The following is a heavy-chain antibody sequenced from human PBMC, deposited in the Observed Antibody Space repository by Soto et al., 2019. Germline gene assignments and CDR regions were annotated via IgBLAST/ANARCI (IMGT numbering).Heavy chain of an antibody. J-gene: IGHJ4*02. Sequence: SETLSLTCAVSGYSISGGYYGGWIRQPPGKGLEWIGSIYHTGNTYYSPSLESRVTISVDTSKSHFSLRLTSVTAADTAMYYCARASIVAAGTIIDYWGQGTLVTVSS. V-gene: IGHV4-38-2*01. CDR1: GYSISGGYY. CDR3: ARASIVAAGTIIDY. D-gene: IGHD6-13*01. CDR2: IYHTGNT.